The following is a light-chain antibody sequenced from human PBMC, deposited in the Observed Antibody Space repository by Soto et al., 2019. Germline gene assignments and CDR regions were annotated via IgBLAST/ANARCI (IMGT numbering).Light chain of an antibody. Sequence: DIQMTQSLSTLSASVGDRVTITCRASQSISSWLAWYQQKPGKAPKLLIYDASSLESGVPSRFSGSGSGTVFTLTISSLQPDDFATYYCQQYNSYPYTFGQGTKLEIK. CDR3: QQYNSYPYT. V-gene: IGKV1-5*01. CDR2: DAS. CDR1: QSISSW. J-gene: IGKJ2*01.